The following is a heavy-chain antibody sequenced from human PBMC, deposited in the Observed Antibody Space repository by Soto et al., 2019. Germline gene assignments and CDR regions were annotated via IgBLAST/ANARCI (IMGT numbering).Heavy chain of an antibody. Sequence: PSETLSLTCTVSGGSISGYYWSWIRQPPGKGLEWIGFIYYSGNTNYNPSLKSRVTISVDTSKNQFSLKLSSVTAADTAVYYCARLKSVRYYDILTVFDYWGQGTLVTVSS. CDR3: ARLKSVRYYDILTVFDY. CDR2: IYYSGNT. CDR1: GGSISGYY. V-gene: IGHV4-59*08. D-gene: IGHD3-9*01. J-gene: IGHJ4*02.